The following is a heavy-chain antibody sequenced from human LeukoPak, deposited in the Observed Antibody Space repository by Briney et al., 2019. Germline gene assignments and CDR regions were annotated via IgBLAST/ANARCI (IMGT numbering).Heavy chain of an antibody. V-gene: IGHV1-2*02. D-gene: IGHD1-20*01. CDR1: GYTFTDYY. Sequence: ASVKVSCKASGYTFTDYYMHWVRQAPGQGLEWMGWINPNSGCTKYAQKFQGRVTMTRDTSINTAYMELTRLTYDDTAVYYCAGLPRYNWNEPLDYWGQGTLVTVSS. CDR2: INPNSGCT. J-gene: IGHJ4*02. CDR3: AGLPRYNWNEPLDY.